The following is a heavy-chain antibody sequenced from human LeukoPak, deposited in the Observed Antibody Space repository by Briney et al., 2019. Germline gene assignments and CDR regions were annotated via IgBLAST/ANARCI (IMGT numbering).Heavy chain of an antibody. CDR2: ISHDGII. D-gene: IGHD3-3*01. J-gene: IGHJ6*02. Sequence: GGSLRLSCETAGFTFSSYVMHWVRRTPRKGLVWVSRISHDGIISYADSVKGRFTISRDNAKNTLTLQMNSLRVEDTAVYYCARATRSITIFGVFIPNNYYYSMDVWGQGTTVTVSS. V-gene: IGHV3-74*01. CDR1: GFTFSSYV. CDR3: ARATRSITIFGVFIPNNYYYSMDV.